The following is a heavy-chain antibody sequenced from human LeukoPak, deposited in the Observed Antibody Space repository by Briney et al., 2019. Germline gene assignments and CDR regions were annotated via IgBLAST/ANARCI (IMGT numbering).Heavy chain of an antibody. CDR1: HFTFSKYI. Sequence: PGGSLRLSCAASHFTFSKYIMHWVRQAPGKGLEWVAAIWYDGDYKYFGQSVKGRFTISRDNSKNTLYLQMNSLRVEDTAVYYCARGAYYYDSSDACDLWGQGTLVT. J-gene: IGHJ3*01. CDR2: IWYDGDYK. D-gene: IGHD3-22*01. CDR3: ARGAYYYDSSDACDL. V-gene: IGHV3-33*01.